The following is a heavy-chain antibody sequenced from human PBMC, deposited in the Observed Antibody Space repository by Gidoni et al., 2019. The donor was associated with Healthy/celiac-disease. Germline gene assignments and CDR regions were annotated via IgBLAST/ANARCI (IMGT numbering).Heavy chain of an antibody. Sequence: EVQLVESGGGLVQPGGSLRLSCAASGFTFSSYWMSWVRQAPGKGLEWVANIKQDGSEKYYVDSVKGRFTISRDNAKNSRYLQMNSLRAEDTAVYYCARDILLWFGEFPFTGVDGMDVWGQGTTVTVSS. CDR3: ARDILLWFGEFPFTGVDGMDV. J-gene: IGHJ6*02. V-gene: IGHV3-7*04. CDR1: GFTFSSYW. D-gene: IGHD3-10*01. CDR2: IKQDGSEK.